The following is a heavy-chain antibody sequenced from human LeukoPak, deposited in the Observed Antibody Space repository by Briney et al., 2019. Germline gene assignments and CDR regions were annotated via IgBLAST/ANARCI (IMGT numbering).Heavy chain of an antibody. CDR1: GFTFSSYG. J-gene: IGHJ4*02. CDR2: IRYDGSNK. D-gene: IGHD4/OR15-4a*01. CDR3: AKGLDYGLDY. V-gene: IGHV3-30*02. Sequence: GGSLRLSCAASGFTFSSYGMHWVRQAPGKGLEWVAFIRYDGSNKYYADSVKGRFTFSRGNSKNTLFLQMNSLRPEDTAVYYCAKGLDYGLDYWGQGTLVTVSS.